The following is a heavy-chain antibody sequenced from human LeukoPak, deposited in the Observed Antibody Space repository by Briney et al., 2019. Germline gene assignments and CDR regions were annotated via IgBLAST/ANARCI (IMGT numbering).Heavy chain of an antibody. CDR3: ARAEIQSYYDFWSASSPFDY. J-gene: IGHJ4*02. D-gene: IGHD3-3*01. CDR2: ISGSGGST. V-gene: IGHV3-23*01. Sequence: GGSLRLSCAASGFTFSSYAMSWVRQAPGKGLEWVSAISGSGGSTYYADSVKGRFTISRDNSKNTLYLQMNSLRAEDTAVYYCARAEIQSYYDFWSASSPFDYWGQGTLVTVSS. CDR1: GFTFSSYA.